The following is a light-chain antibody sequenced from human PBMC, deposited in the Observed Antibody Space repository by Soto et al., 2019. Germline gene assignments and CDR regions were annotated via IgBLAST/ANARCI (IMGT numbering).Light chain of an antibody. CDR1: QSVSSN. J-gene: IGKJ4*01. CDR2: DAS. V-gene: IGKV3-11*01. Sequence: EIVLTQSPATLSLSPGERATFSCWASQSVSSNLAWYQQKPGQAPRLLIYDASNRATGIPARFSGSGSGTDFTLTISSLQPEDFALYYCHQRSNWPPTFGGGTKVDIK. CDR3: HQRSNWPPT.